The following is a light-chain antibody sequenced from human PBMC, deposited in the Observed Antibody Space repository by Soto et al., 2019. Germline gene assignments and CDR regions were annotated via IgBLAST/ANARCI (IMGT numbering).Light chain of an antibody. CDR1: SSDVGDYNY. CDR2: EVT. V-gene: IGLV2-14*01. Sequence: QSVLTQPASVSGSPGQSITISCTVTSSDVGDYNYVSWYQKHPGKAPKLMIYEVTNRPSGVSNRFSGSKSGNTASLTISGLQADDEAHYYCSSYAGSNNFVLGTVTKVTVL. J-gene: IGLJ1*01. CDR3: SSYAGSNNFV.